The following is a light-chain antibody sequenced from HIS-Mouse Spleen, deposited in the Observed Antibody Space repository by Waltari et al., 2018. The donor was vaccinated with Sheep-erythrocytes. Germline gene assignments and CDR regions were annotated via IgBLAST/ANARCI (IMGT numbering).Light chain of an antibody. CDR3: CSYAGSSTPWV. Sequence: QSALTPPASVSGAPGPSIAIPCTGTRRYCGSYQLVPGYQPHPGKAPKLMIYEGRKRPSGVSNRFSGSKSGNTASLTISGLQAEDEADYYCCSYAGSSTPWVFGGGTKLTVL. J-gene: IGLJ3*02. CDR1: RRYCGSYQL. CDR2: EGR. V-gene: IGLV2-23*01.